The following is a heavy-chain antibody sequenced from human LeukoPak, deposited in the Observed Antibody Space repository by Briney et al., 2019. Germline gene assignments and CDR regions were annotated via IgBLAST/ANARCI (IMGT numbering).Heavy chain of an antibody. J-gene: IGHJ4*02. D-gene: IGHD3-22*01. CDR2: IYPNSGDT. Sequence: ASVKVSCKASVYTFTDYYMHWVRQAPGQGLEWMGWIYPNSGDTRYAQKFQGRVTMTRDTSISTAYMDLSSLRSDDTAVYFCARDTTMISFDNWGQGTLVTVSS. V-gene: IGHV1-2*02. CDR1: VYTFTDYY. CDR3: ARDTTMISFDN.